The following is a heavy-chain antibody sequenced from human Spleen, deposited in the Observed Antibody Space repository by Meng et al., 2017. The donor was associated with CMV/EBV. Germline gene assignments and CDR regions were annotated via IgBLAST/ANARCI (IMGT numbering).Heavy chain of an antibody. J-gene: IGHJ4*02. CDR2: INTDGSST. CDR3: ARAYSSSPDY. V-gene: IGHV3-74*01. CDR1: GFTFSSYW. D-gene: IGHD6-13*01. Sequence: GESLKISCAASGFTFSSYWMHWVRQAPGKGLVWVSRINTDGSSTSYADSVKGRFTISRDNAKNTLNLQMNSLRAEDTAVYYCARAYSSSPDYWGRGTLVTVS.